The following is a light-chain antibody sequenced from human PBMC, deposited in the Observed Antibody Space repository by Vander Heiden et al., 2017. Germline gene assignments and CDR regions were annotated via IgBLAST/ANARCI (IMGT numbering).Light chain of an antibody. V-gene: IGLV1-40*01. J-gene: IGLJ1*01. CDR2: DST. CDR1: SSNIGAHYN. CDR3: QSYDSILTVSLF. Sequence: SVLTQPPSVSGAPGQRVTISCTGSSSNIGAHYNVHWYQQVPGTATKLLIYDSTKRPSGVPDRFSGSKSGTSASLAITGLQAEDEADYYCQSYDSILTVSLFFGTGTKVTVL.